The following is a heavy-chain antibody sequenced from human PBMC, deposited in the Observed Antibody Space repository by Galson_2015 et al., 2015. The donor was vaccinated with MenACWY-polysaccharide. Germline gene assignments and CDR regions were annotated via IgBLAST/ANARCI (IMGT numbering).Heavy chain of an antibody. J-gene: IGHJ4*02. D-gene: IGHD6-13*01. CDR3: ARDFRSSWYGHYFDY. CDR2: ISTYNGNT. V-gene: IGHV1-18*01. Sequence: SVKVSCKASGYTFTSYGISWVRQAPGQGLEWMGWISTYNGNTNYAQMLQGRVTMTTDTSASTACMELRSLRSDDTAVYYCARDFRSSWYGHYFDYWGQGTLVTVSS. CDR1: GYTFTSYG.